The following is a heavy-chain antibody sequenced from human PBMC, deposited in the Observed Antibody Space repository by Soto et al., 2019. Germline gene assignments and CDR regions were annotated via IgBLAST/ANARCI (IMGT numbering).Heavy chain of an antibody. CDR1: GFTFSNSA. CDR3: AAGLYSGGRCCSFDI. D-gene: IGHD2-15*01. J-gene: IGHJ3*02. CDR2: IIVGNGRT. V-gene: IGHV1-58*01. Sequence: ASVKVSCKASGFTFSNSAVQWVRQARGQRLEWIGWIIVGNGRTNFAQELQGRLTITRDMSTNTAYVELSGLRSEDTAFYYCAAGLYSGGRCCSFDIWGQGTMVIVSS.